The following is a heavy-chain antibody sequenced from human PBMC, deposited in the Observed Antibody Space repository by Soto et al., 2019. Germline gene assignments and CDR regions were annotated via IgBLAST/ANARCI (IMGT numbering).Heavy chain of an antibody. V-gene: IGHV1-18*01. J-gene: IGHJ6*02. CDR1: GYTFTSYG. Sequence: QVQLVQSGAEVKKPGASVKVTCKASGYTFTSYGISWVRQAPGQGLEWMGWISAYNGNTNYAQKLQGRVTMTTDTSTSTAYMELRSLRSDDTAVYYCARRKVHIVPAGTYYGMDVWGQGTTVTVSS. CDR3: ARRKVHIVPAGTYYGMDV. CDR2: ISAYNGNT. D-gene: IGHD2-21*01.